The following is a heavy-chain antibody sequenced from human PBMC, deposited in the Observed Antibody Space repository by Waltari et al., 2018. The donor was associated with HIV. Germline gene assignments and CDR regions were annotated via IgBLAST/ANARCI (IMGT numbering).Heavy chain of an antibody. CDR3: AKVYYYDSSTYFLKVPHYDY. CDR2: ISGTGGTG. V-gene: IGHV3-23*01. Sequence: VHLLESGGGLVQPGGSLRLSCAASGFSFSSYALSWVRQAPGKGLEWVSVISGTGGTGYYADSVRGRFTISRDNAKNTLFLQMDSLRADDTAVYYCAKVYYYDSSTYFLKVPHYDYWGQGTLVTVSS. J-gene: IGHJ4*02. D-gene: IGHD3-22*01. CDR1: GFSFSSYA.